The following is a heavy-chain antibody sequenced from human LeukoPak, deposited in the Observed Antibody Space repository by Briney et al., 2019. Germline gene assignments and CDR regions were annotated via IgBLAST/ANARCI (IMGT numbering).Heavy chain of an antibody. CDR2: ISTSADT. CDR3: ARGYNYYYGMDV. CDR1: GFTFSRYD. Sequence: GGSPRLSCAASGFTFSRYDMHWVRQGTGKGLVWVSAISTSADTYYADSVKGRFTITRENAKNSLYLQMNSLRAEDTAVYYCARGYNYYYGMDVWGQGTTVTVSS. J-gene: IGHJ6*02. V-gene: IGHV3-13*01. D-gene: IGHD3-16*02.